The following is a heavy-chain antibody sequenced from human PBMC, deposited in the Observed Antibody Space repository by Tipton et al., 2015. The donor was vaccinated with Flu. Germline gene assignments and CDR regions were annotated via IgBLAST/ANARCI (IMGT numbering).Heavy chain of an antibody. J-gene: IGHJ5*02. CDR3: ARDRITMVRATLFNWFDP. D-gene: IGHD3-10*01. V-gene: IGHV1-46*01. CDR2: INPSGGST. Sequence: QVQLVQSGAEVKKPGASVKVSCKASGYTFTSYYTHWVRQAPGQGLEWMGIINPSGGSTSYAQKFQGRVTMTRDTSTSTVYMELSSLRSEDTAVYYCARDRITMVRATLFNWFDPWGQGTLATVSS. CDR1: GYTFTSYY.